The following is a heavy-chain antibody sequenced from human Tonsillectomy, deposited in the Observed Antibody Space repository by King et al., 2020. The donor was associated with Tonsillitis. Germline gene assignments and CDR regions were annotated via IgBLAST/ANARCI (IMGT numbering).Heavy chain of an antibody. CDR1: GGSISSGDHF. Sequence: LQLQESGPGVVKPSETLSLTCTVSGGSISSGDHFWAWIRQPPANGLEWIADLYYNGAIFYNQSIKSRITISGGTSENRFSLKLSSVTAADTAVYFCARYVDGSFDYWGQGALVTVSS. CDR2: LYYNGAI. D-gene: IGHD1-26*01. V-gene: IGHV4-39*01. CDR3: ARYVDGSFDY. J-gene: IGHJ4*02.